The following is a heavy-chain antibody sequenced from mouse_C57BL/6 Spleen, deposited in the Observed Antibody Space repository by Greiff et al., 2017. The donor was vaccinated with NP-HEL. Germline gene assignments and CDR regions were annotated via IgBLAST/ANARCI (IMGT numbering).Heavy chain of an antibody. V-gene: IGHV1-20*01. D-gene: IGHD2-5*01. CDR2: INPYNGDT. CDR3: ATYYSNYGGFAY. Sequence: EVQLKESGPELVKPGDSVKISCKASGYSFTGYFMNWVMQSHGKSLEWIGRINPYNGDTFYNQKFKGKATLTVDKSSSTAHMELRSLTSEDSAVYYCATYYSNYGGFAYWGQGTLVTVSA. CDR1: GYSFTGYF. J-gene: IGHJ3*01.